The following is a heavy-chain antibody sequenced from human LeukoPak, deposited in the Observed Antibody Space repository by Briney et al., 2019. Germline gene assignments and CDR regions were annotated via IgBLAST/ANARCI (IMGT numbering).Heavy chain of an antibody. J-gene: IGHJ4*02. CDR3: ARGTRGEY. D-gene: IGHD3-10*01. Sequence: TGGSLRLSCAASGFTFSNFWMSWGRQAPGKGLEWVANINQDGSEKYYVDSVKGRFTISRDNAKNSLYLQMNSLRAEDTAVFYCARGTRGEYWGQGTLLTVSS. CDR1: GFTFSNFW. CDR2: INQDGSEK. V-gene: IGHV3-7*04.